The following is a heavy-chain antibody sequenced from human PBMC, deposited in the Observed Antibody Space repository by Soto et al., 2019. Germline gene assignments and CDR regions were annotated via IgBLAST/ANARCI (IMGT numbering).Heavy chain of an antibody. Sequence: EVQLLDSGGGLVQPGGSLGLSCAASGFTFNNYAMNWVRQAPGMGLEWVATISNTGGGTYYADSVKGRFTISRDNSKNTLYLQMSSLRVEDTAVYYCAKDRLAGNFDYWGQGTHVTVSS. CDR3: AKDRLAGNFDY. CDR1: GFTFNNYA. V-gene: IGHV3-23*01. CDR2: ISNTGGGT. J-gene: IGHJ4*02.